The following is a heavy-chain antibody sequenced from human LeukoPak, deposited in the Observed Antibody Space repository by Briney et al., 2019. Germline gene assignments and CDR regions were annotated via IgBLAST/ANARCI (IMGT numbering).Heavy chain of an antibody. J-gene: IGHJ4*02. CDR1: GFTFSSYW. CDR3: ARGGYDYVWGSPYYYDSSGYYGY. Sequence: GGSLRLSCAASGFTFSSYWMSRVRQAPGKGLEWVANIRQDGSEKYYVDSVKGRFTISRDNAKNSLYLQMNSLRAEDTAVYYCARGGYDYVWGSPYYYDSSGYYGYWGQGTLVTVSS. CDR2: IRQDGSEK. V-gene: IGHV3-7*01. D-gene: IGHD3-22*01.